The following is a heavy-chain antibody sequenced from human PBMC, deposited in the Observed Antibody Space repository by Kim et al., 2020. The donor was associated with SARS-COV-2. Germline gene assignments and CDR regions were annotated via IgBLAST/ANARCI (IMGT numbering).Heavy chain of an antibody. V-gene: IGHV3-64D*06. CDR2: INNNGANT. CDR1: GFTFSNYA. CDR3: AKATSSSGWYGAPIWYFDY. J-gene: IGHJ4*02. Sequence: GGSLRLSCSASGFTFSNYAIHWVRQAPGKGLEYISGINNNGANTYYADSVKGRFIISRDNSKNTLSLQMSSLRAEDTAIYYCAKATSSSGWYGAPIWYFDYWGQGTLVTVSS. D-gene: IGHD6-19*01.